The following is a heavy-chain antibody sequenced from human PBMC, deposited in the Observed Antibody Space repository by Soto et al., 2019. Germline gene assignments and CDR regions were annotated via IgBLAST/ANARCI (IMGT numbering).Heavy chain of an antibody. CDR3: ATTPPVGGYYYYGMDV. J-gene: IGHJ6*02. Sequence: EASVKVSCKASRGTFDSYAISWVRQAPGQGLEWMGGIIPIFGTANYAQKFQGRVTITADESTSTAYMELSSLRSEDTAVYYCATTPPVGGYYYYGMDVWGQGTTVTVSS. CDR2: IIPIFGTA. D-gene: IGHD1-26*01. CDR1: RGTFDSYA. V-gene: IGHV1-69*13.